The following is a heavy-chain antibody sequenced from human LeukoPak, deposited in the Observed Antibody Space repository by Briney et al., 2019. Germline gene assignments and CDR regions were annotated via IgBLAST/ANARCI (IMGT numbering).Heavy chain of an antibody. V-gene: IGHV4-38-2*02. J-gene: IGHJ3*02. Sequence: SETLSLTCTVSGYSIRSGYYWGWIWQSPGKGLEWMGNMYHSGSTYYNPSLKSRVTISKDTSKNQFSLKLSSVTAADTAVYYCARDPLRYCSSTSCTNDAFDIWGQGTMVTVSS. CDR2: MYHSGST. CDR1: GYSIRSGYY. CDR3: ARDPLRYCSSTSCTNDAFDI. D-gene: IGHD2-2*01.